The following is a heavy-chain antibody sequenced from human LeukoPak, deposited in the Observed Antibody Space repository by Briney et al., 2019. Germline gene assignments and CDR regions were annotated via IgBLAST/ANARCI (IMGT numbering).Heavy chain of an antibody. CDR1: GYSFTSYW. CDR3: ARGYEGKWFDP. CDR2: INPGDSET. J-gene: IGHJ5*02. D-gene: IGHD6-13*01. Sequence: GESLKISCKGTGYSFTSYWIGWVRQMPGKGLEWMGIINPGDSETRYSPSFQGQVTISADKSIITAYLQWSSLKAADSAIYYCARGYEGKWFDPWGQGTLVTVSS. V-gene: IGHV5-51*01.